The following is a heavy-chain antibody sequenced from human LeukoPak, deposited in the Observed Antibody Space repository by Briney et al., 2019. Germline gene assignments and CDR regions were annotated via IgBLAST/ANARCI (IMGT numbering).Heavy chain of an antibody. Sequence: GGSLRLSCAASGFTFSSYAMSWVRQAPGKGLEWVSAISGSGGSTYYADSVKGRFTISRDNSKNTLYLQMNSLRAEDTAVYYCAKVKNDILPGYYPYYFDSWGQGTLVTVSS. V-gene: IGHV3-23*01. CDR2: ISGSGGST. J-gene: IGHJ4*02. CDR1: GFTFSSYA. CDR3: AKVKNDILPGYYPYYFDS. D-gene: IGHD3-9*01.